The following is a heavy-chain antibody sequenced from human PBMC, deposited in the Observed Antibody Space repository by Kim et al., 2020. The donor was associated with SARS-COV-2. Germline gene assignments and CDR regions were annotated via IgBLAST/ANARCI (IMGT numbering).Heavy chain of an antibody. Sequence: ASVKVSCKVSGYTLTELSMHWVRQAPGKGLEWMGGFDPEDGETIYAQKFQGRVTMTEDTSTDTAYMELSSLRSEDTAVYYCATAYALWSAPAAAGPDDYYYYGMDVWGQGTTVTVSS. V-gene: IGHV1-24*01. D-gene: IGHD6-13*01. CDR2: FDPEDGET. CDR3: ATAYALWSAPAAAGPDDYYYYGMDV. J-gene: IGHJ6*02. CDR1: GYTLTELS.